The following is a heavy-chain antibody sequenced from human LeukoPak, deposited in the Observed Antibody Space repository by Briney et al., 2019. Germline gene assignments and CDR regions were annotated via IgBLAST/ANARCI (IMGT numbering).Heavy chain of an antibody. Sequence: PGRSLRLSCAASGLTFSSYGMHWVRQAPDKGLEWVALISFDGSNKYYADSVKGRFTISRDNSKNTLYLQMNSLRAEDTAVYYCAKDRRLQLPFDYWGQGTLVTVSS. J-gene: IGHJ4*02. CDR2: ISFDGSNK. D-gene: IGHD5-24*01. V-gene: IGHV3-30*18. CDR3: AKDRRLQLPFDY. CDR1: GLTFSSYG.